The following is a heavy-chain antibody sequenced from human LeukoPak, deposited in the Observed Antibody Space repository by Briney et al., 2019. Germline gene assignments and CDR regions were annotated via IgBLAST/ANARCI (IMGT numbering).Heavy chain of an antibody. CDR3: ARLTGRDTSDWPYFHY. Sequence: SETLSLTCTVSGSSIRSSSYHWGWVRQPPGKGLEWIGNIHYSGITSYNPSLKSRVTLSVDTSKNQFSLKLSSVTAADTAVFYCARLTGRDTSDWPYFHYWGQGALVTVSS. CDR1: GSSIRSSSYH. D-gene: IGHD2-2*01. CDR2: IHYSGIT. V-gene: IGHV4-39*01. J-gene: IGHJ4*01.